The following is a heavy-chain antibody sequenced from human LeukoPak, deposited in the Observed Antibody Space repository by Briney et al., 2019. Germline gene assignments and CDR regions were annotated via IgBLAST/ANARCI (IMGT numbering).Heavy chain of an antibody. Sequence: GGSLRLSCAASGFTFSSYSMNWVRQAPGKGLEWVSSISSSSSYIYYADSVKGRFTISRDNSKNTLYLQMNSLRAEDTAVYYCARDQGYGDYRTDYWGQGTLVTVSS. CDR2: ISSSSSYI. J-gene: IGHJ4*02. CDR1: GFTFSSYS. V-gene: IGHV3-21*04. CDR3: ARDQGYGDYRTDY. D-gene: IGHD4-17*01.